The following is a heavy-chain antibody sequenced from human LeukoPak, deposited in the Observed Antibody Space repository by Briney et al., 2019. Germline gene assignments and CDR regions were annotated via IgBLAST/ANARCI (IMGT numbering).Heavy chain of an antibody. CDR2: ISGSGGST. CDR3: AKVSSGVDTAMVFFDY. Sequence: GGSLRLSCAASGFTFSIYAMSWVRQAPGKGLEWVSAISGSGGSTYYADSVKGRFTISRDNSKNTLYLQMNSLRAEDTAVYYCAKVSSGVDTAMVFFDYWGQGTLVTVSS. J-gene: IGHJ4*02. CDR1: GFTFSIYA. D-gene: IGHD5-18*01. V-gene: IGHV3-23*01.